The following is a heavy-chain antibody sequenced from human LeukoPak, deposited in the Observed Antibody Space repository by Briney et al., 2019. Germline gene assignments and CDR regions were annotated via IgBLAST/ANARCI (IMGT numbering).Heavy chain of an antibody. CDR2: ISAYNGNT. J-gene: IGHJ4*02. Sequence: ASVKVSCKASGYTFTSYGISWVRQAPGQGLEWMGWISAYNGNTNYAQKLQGRITMTTDTSTSTAYMELRSLRSDDTAVYYCARDGINCSGGSCYVDYWGQGTLVTVSS. V-gene: IGHV1-18*01. CDR3: ARDGINCSGGSCYVDY. D-gene: IGHD2-15*01. CDR1: GYTFTSYG.